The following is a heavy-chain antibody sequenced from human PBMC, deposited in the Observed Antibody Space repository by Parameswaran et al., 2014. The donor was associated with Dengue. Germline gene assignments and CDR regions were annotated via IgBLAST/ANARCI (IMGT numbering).Heavy chain of an antibody. V-gene: IGHV3-48*03. CDR3: ARDRPPAGSGWYIFWDY. J-gene: IGHJ4*02. Sequence: VRQMPGKGLEWVSYISSSGSTIYYADSVKGRFTISRDNAKNSLYLQMNSLRAEDTAVYYCARDRPPAGSGWYIFWDYWGQGTLVTVSS. CDR2: ISSSGSTI. D-gene: IGHD6-19*01.